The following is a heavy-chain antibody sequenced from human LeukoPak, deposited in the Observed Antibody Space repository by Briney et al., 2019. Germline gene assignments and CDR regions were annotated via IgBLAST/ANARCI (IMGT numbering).Heavy chain of an antibody. CDR3: ARDKGRGWDYGDYYYYYYMDV. CDR2: INHSGST. D-gene: IGHD4-17*01. Sequence: PSETLSLTCAAYGWSFSGYSWSWIRQPPGKGLEWIGEINHSGSTNYNPSLKSRVTISVDTSKNQFSLKLSSVTAADTAVYYCARDKGRGWDYGDYYYYYYMDVWGKGTTVTVSS. V-gene: IGHV4-34*01. J-gene: IGHJ6*03. CDR1: GWSFSGYS.